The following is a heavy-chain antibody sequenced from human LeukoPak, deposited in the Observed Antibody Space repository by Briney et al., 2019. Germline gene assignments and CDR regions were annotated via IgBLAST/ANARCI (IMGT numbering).Heavy chain of an antibody. CDR1: GDSVSNNSAA. D-gene: IGHD3-3*01. J-gene: IGHJ3*02. V-gene: IGHV6-1*01. Sequence: SQTLSLTCAISGDSVSNNSAAWNWIRQSPSRGLEWLGRTHYRSKWYNDYAVSVKSRITINPDTSKNQFSLQLNSVTPEYTAVYYCAKAREWPYAFDIWGQGTMVTVSS. CDR2: THYRSKWYN. CDR3: AKAREWPYAFDI.